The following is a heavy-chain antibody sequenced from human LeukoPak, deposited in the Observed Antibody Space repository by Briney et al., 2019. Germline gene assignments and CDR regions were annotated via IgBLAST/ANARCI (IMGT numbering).Heavy chain of an antibody. Sequence: PGGSLRLSCAASGFTFSSYSMNWVRQAPGKGLEWVSSISSSSSYIYYADSVKGRFTISRDNAKNSLYLQMNSLRAEDTAVYYCARSALVGTLYYFDYWGQGTLVTVSS. CDR3: ARSALVGTLYYFDY. CDR2: ISSSSSYI. D-gene: IGHD1-26*01. V-gene: IGHV3-21*01. J-gene: IGHJ4*02. CDR1: GFTFSSYS.